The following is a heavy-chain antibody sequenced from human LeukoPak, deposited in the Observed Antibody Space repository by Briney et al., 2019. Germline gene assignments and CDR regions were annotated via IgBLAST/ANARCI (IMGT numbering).Heavy chain of an antibody. CDR1: GGPFSGYY. J-gene: IGHJ4*02. CDR3: ARRGQRVTRPLDY. Sequence: SETLSLTCAVYGGPFSGYYWSWIRQPPGEGLEWIGEINHSGSTNYNPSLKSRVTISVDTSKNQFSLKLSSVTAADTAVYYCARRGQRVTRPLDYWGQGTLVTVSS. V-gene: IGHV4-34*01. D-gene: IGHD3-16*01. CDR2: INHSGST.